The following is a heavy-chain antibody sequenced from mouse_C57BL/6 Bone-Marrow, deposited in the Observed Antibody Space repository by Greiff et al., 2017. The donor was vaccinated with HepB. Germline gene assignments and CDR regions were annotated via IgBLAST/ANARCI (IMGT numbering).Heavy chain of an antibody. Sequence: QVQLQQSGPGLVQPSQSLSITCTVSGFSLTSYGVHWVRQSPGKGLEWLGVIWRGGSTDYNAAFMSRLSITKDNSKSQVFFKMNSLQADDTAIYYCVKGGGSSYRAMDYRGQGTSVTVSS. CDR2: IWRGGST. CDR3: VKGGGSSYRAMDY. D-gene: IGHD1-1*01. J-gene: IGHJ4*01. V-gene: IGHV2-5*01. CDR1: GFSLTSYG.